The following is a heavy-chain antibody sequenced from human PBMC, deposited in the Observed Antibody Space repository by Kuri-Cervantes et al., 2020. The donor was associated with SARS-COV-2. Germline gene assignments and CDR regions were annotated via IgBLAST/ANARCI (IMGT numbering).Heavy chain of an antibody. D-gene: IGHD6-6*01. Sequence: GESLKISCAASGFTFSSFGMSWVRQAPGKGLEWVSAISGTGGSTSYADSVKGRFTISRDNSKNTLYLQMNSLRAEDTAVYYCAKIGPSSCRLCMDVWGQGTTVTVSS. J-gene: IGHJ6*02. CDR2: ISGTGGST. V-gene: IGHV3-23*01. CDR3: AKIGPSSCRLCMDV. CDR1: GFTFSSFG.